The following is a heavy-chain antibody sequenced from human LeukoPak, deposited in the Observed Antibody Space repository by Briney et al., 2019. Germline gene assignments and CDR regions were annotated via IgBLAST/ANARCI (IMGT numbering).Heavy chain of an antibody. CDR1: GGSITVYY. J-gene: IGHJ4*02. V-gene: IGHV4-59*12. CDR3: ARGVSRSYTSTTLDY. D-gene: IGHD6-13*01. CDR2: ISYSGST. Sequence: PSETLSLTCSVSGGSITVYYCNWIRQSPGRGLEWIGSISYSGSTNYNPSLKNRVTVSIDTSKNRFSLKESSVIAADTAMYYCARGVSRSYTSTTLDYWGQGTLVTVSS.